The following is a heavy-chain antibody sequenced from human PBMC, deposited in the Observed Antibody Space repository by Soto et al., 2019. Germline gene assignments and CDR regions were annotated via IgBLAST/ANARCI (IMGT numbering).Heavy chain of an antibody. CDR3: ARTWVLGIPLPYY. D-gene: IGHD3-10*01. CDR2: IYYSGST. Sequence: QVQLQESGPGLVKPSQTLSLTCTVSGGSISSGDYYWSWIRQHPGKGLEWIGYIYYSGSTYYNSSLLSRVTISVDTSKTQFSLKLSSVIAADPAMYYCARTWVLGIPLPYYGGQGTLVTVSS. V-gene: IGHV4-31*03. CDR1: GGSISSGDYY. J-gene: IGHJ4*02.